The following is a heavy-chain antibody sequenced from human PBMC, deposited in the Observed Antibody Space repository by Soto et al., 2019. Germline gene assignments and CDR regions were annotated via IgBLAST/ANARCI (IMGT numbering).Heavy chain of an antibody. J-gene: IGHJ4*02. Sequence: QVQLVESGGGVVQPGRSLRLSCAVSGLTFNSYGMHWVRQAPGKGLEWVAVIWYDGSNKNYADSVKGRFTISRDNSKNTLYLQMISLRVEDTALYYCASRSDGFDYWGQGTLVTVSS. CDR3: ASRSDGFDY. CDR2: IWYDGSNK. V-gene: IGHV3-33*01. CDR1: GLTFNSYG.